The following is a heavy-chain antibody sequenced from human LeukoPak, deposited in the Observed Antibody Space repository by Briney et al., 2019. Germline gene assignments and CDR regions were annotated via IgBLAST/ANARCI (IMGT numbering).Heavy chain of an antibody. V-gene: IGHV3-23*01. CDR3: ARVMVGSVDY. CDR1: GFTFSSYG. D-gene: IGHD1-26*01. J-gene: IGHJ4*02. Sequence: GGSLRLSSAASGFTFSSYGMSWVRQAPGKGLEWVSTISGSGGSTYYADSVKGRFTISRDNSKNTLYLQMNSLRAEDTAVYYCARVMVGSVDYWGQGTLVTVSS. CDR2: ISGSGGST.